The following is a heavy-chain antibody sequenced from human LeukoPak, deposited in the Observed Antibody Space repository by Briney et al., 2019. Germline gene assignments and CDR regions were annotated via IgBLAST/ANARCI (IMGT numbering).Heavy chain of an antibody. Sequence: SETLSLTCTVSGGSISSSSYYWGWIRQPAGKGLEWIGRIYTSGSTNYNPSLKSRVTMSVDTSKNQFSLKLSSVTAADTAVYYCARVGYSSSPDYWGQGTLVTVSS. J-gene: IGHJ4*02. V-gene: IGHV4-61*02. CDR2: IYTSGST. D-gene: IGHD6-13*01. CDR1: GGSISSSSYY. CDR3: ARVGYSSSPDY.